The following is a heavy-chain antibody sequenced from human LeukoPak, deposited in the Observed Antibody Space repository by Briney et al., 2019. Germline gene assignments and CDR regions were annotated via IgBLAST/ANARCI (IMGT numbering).Heavy chain of an antibody. CDR1: GFTFTTYG. CDR2: ITGSGGHT. CDR3: AKGRDYYYYMDV. V-gene: IGHV3-23*01. Sequence: GGSLRLSCEASGFTFTTYGMSWVRQAPGKGLEWVSLITGSGGHTNYADSVKGRFTISRDNSKNTLYLQMNSLRAEDTAVYYCAKGRDYYYYMDVWGKGTTVTVSS. J-gene: IGHJ6*03.